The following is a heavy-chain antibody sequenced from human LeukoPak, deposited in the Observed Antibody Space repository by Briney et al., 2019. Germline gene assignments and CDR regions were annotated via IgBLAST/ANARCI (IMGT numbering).Heavy chain of an antibody. Sequence: GGPLRLSCAASGFTFSSYAMHWVRRAPGKGLEWVAVISYDGSNKYYADSVKGRFTISRDNSKNTLYLQMNSLRAEDTAVYYCVRRTSEGYDYFDYWGQGTLVTVSS. CDR1: GFTFSSYA. CDR3: VRRTSEGYDYFDY. J-gene: IGHJ4*02. D-gene: IGHD1-1*01. CDR2: ISYDGSNK. V-gene: IGHV3-30-3*01.